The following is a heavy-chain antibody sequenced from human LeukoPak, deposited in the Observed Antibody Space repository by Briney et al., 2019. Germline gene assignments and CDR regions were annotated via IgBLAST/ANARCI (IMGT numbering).Heavy chain of an antibody. CDR2: INPSGGST. D-gene: IGHD3-10*01. V-gene: IGHV1-46*01. CDR3: ARVFYGSGSHLRAIDI. J-gene: IGHJ3*02. Sequence: ASVTVSCKASGYTFPSYYMHWVRQAPGQGLEWMGIINPSGGSTSYAQKFQGRVTMTRDMSTSTVYMELSSLRSEDTAVYYCARVFYGSGSHLRAIDIWGQGTMVTVSS. CDR1: GYTFPSYY.